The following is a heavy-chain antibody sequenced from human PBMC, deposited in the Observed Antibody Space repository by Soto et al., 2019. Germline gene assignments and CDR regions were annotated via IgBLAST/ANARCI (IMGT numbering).Heavy chain of an antibody. D-gene: IGHD3-3*01. CDR1: GGTFSSYA. J-gene: IGHJ4*02. V-gene: IGHV1-69*06. CDR2: IIPIFGTA. Sequence: ASVKVSCKASGGTFSSYAISWVRQAPGQGLEWMGGIIPIFGTANYAQKFQGRVTITADKSTSTAYMELSSLRSEDTAVYYCATSHYDFWSGYSNFDYWGRGTLVTVSS. CDR3: ATSHYDFWSGYSNFDY.